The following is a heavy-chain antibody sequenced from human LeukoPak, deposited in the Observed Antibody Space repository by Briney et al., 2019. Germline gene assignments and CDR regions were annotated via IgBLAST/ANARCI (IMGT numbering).Heavy chain of an antibody. D-gene: IGHD2-21*01. Sequence: ASVKVSCKTSGSTFSAYSINWVRQAPGQGLEWMGWINPHSGGTNYAQKFQGKVTMTWYTSLSTAYMELTSLTSADRAVYYCATEGGGDYYHFMDVWGNGTTVTVSS. CDR1: GSTFSAYS. V-gene: IGHV1-2*02. J-gene: IGHJ6*03. CDR3: ATEGGGDYYHFMDV. CDR2: INPHSGGT.